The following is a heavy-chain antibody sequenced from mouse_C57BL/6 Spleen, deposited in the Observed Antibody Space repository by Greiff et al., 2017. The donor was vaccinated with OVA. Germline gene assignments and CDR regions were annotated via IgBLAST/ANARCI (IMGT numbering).Heavy chain of an antibody. V-gene: IGHV1-59*01. CDR2: IDPSDSYT. D-gene: IGHD2-2*01. CDR3: AYGYDAAWFAY. CDR1: GYTFTSYW. J-gene: IGHJ3*01. Sequence: QVQLQQPGAELVRPGTSVKLSCKASGYTFTSYWMHWVKQRPGQGLEWIGVIDPSDSYTNYTQQFKGKATLTVDTSSSTAYMQLSSLTSEDSAVYYCAYGYDAAWFAYWGQGTLVTVSA.